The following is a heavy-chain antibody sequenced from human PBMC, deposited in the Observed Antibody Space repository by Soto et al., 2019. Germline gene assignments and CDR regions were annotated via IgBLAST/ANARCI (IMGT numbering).Heavy chain of an antibody. CDR2: ISAYNGNT. CDR3: ARDLERYCSGGSCYSFGY. Sequence: ASVKVSCKASGYTFTSYGISWVRQAPGQGLEWMGWISAYNGNTNYAQKLQGRVTMTTDTSTSTAYMELRSLRSDDTAVYYCARDLERYCSGGSCYSFGYWGQGTLVTVSS. V-gene: IGHV1-18*01. CDR1: GYTFTSYG. J-gene: IGHJ4*02. D-gene: IGHD2-15*01.